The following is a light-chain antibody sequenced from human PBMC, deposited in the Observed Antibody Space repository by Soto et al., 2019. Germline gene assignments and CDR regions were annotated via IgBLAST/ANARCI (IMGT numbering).Light chain of an antibody. J-gene: IGKJ3*01. Sequence: IQLTQSPSSLSASVGDRVTITCRASQGISSYLDWYQQKPGKAPKLLIYAASTLQSGVPSRFSGSGSGTDFTLTISSLQPEDFATYYCQQLNSYPRTFGHGTKVDIK. V-gene: IGKV1-9*01. CDR2: AAS. CDR3: QQLNSYPRT. CDR1: QGISSY.